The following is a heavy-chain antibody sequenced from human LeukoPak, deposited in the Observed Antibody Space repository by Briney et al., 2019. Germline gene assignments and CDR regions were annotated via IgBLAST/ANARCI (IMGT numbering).Heavy chain of an antibody. CDR3: ARVQTYYYGSGSYYNYFDY. D-gene: IGHD3-10*01. J-gene: IGHJ4*02. CDR1: GFTVSSNF. Sequence: GGSLRLSCAASGFTVSSNFMSWVRQAPGKGLEWVSVIYSGGSTYYADSVKGRFTISRDNSKNTLYLQMNSLRAEDTAVYYCARVQTYYYGSGSYYNYFDYWGQGTLVTVSS. CDR2: IYSGGST. V-gene: IGHV3-53*01.